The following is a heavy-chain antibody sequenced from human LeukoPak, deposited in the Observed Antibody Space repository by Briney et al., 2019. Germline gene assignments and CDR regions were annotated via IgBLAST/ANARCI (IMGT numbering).Heavy chain of an antibody. D-gene: IGHD2-15*01. V-gene: IGHV4-39*07. CDR3: ARDGFKGGPDY. CDR1: GGSISSSSYY. CDR2: IYYSGST. Sequence: SETLSLTCTVSGGSISSSSYYWGWIRQPPGKGLEWIGSIYYSGSTYYNPSLKSRVTISVDTSKNQFSLKLSSVTAADTAVYYCARDGFKGGPDYWGQGTLVTVSS. J-gene: IGHJ4*02.